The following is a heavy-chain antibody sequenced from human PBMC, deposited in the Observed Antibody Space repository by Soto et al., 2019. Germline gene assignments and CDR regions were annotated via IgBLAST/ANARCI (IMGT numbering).Heavy chain of an antibody. CDR1: GFTFSSYA. CDR3: AKDVRYDFLCGYTFDY. CDR2: ISGSGGRT. J-gene: IGHJ4*02. Sequence: VQLLESGGGLVQPGGALRLSCAASGFTFSSYAMSWVRQAPGKGLEWVSAISGSGGRTYYADSVKGRFTISRDNSKNTLYLQMNSLRAEDTAVYYCAKDVRYDFLCGYTFDYWGQGTLVTVSS. V-gene: IGHV3-23*01. D-gene: IGHD3-3*01.